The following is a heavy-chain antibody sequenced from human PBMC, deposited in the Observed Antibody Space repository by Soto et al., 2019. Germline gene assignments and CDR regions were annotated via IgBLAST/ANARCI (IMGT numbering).Heavy chain of an antibody. Sequence: QLQLQESGPGLVKPSETLSLTGTVSGGSISSSSYYWGWIRQPPGKGLEWIGSIYYSGSTYYNPSLKSRVTISVDTSKNQFSLKLSSVTAADTAVYYCASSRYCSSTSCLDDAFDIWGQGTMVTVSS. V-gene: IGHV4-39*01. J-gene: IGHJ3*02. D-gene: IGHD2-2*01. CDR1: GGSISSSSYY. CDR2: IYYSGST. CDR3: ASSRYCSSTSCLDDAFDI.